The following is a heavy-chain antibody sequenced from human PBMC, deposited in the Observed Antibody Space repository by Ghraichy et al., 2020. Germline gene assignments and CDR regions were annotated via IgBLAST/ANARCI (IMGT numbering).Heavy chain of an antibody. CDR2: IYASGST. V-gene: IGHV4-4*07. Sequence: SETLSLTCSVSSGSISTYYWSWIRQPAGKGLEWIGRIYASGSTNYNPSLQHRVSMSVDTSKNQFSLKLNSLTAADTAVYFCARGRDGYNSLWGQGTMVTVSS. D-gene: IGHD5-24*01. J-gene: IGHJ3*01. CDR1: SGSISTYY. CDR3: ARGRDGYNSL.